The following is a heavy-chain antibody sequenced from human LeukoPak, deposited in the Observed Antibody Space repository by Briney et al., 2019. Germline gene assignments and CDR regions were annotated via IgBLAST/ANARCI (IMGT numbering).Heavy chain of an antibody. CDR1: GDSVSSSRYY. V-gene: IGHV4-39*01. Sequence: SETLSLTCTASGDSVSSSRYYWGWVRQPPGKGLEWIGSIYYGGSTYYNPSLKSRVIISVDTSKNHFSLKLIAVTAADTAVYYCASPPMVRGIMDYFNYGMDVWGQGTTVTVFS. CDR3: ASPPMVRGIMDYFNYGMDV. J-gene: IGHJ6*02. D-gene: IGHD3-10*01. CDR2: IYYGGST.